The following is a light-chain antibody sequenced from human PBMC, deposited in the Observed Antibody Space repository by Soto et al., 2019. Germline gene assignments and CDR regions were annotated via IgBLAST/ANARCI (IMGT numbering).Light chain of an antibody. CDR2: DVS. J-gene: IGLJ2*01. CDR1: SSDIGGYNY. V-gene: IGLV2-11*01. CDR3: CSYAGSYTLV. Sequence: QSALTQPRSVSGSPGQSVTISCTGTSSDIGGYNYVSWYQQHPDKAPKLMIYDVSKWPSGVPDRFSGSKSGNTASLTISGLQDEDEAEYYCCSYAGSYTLVFGGGTQLTVL.